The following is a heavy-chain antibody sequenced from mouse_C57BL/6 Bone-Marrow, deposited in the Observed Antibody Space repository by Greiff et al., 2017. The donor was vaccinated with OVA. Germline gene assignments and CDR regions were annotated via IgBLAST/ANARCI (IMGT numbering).Heavy chain of an antibody. CDR2: ISGGGGNT. V-gene: IGHV5-9*01. D-gene: IGHD1-1*01. CDR1: GFTFSSYT. CDR3: ARCYGSRRAWFAY. Sequence: EVQGVESGGGLVKPGGSLKLSCAASGFTFSSYTMSWVRQTPEKRLEWVATISGGGGNTYYPDSVKGRFTISRDNAKNTLYLQMSSLRSEDTALYYCARCYGSRRAWFAYWGQGTLVTVSA. J-gene: IGHJ3*01.